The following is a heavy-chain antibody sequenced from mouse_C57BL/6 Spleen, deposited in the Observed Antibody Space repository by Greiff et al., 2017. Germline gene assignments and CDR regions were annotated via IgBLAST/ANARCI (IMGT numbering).Heavy chain of an antibody. Sequence: EVQLVESGGGLVKPGGSLKLSCAASGFTFSSYAMSWVRQTPEKRLEWVATISDGGSYTYYPVNVKGRFTSSRDNAKNNLYLQMSHLKSEDTAMYYCARAYGNWYFDVWGTGTTVTVSS. CDR3: ARAYGNWYFDV. D-gene: IGHD2-1*01. CDR1: GFTFSSYA. V-gene: IGHV5-4*01. CDR2: ISDGGSYT. J-gene: IGHJ1*03.